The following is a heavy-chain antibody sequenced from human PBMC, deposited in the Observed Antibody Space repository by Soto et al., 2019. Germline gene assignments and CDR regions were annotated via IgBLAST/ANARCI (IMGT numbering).Heavy chain of an antibody. CDR2: ISYDGSNK. CDR1: GFTFSSYS. Sequence: GGSLRLSCAASGFTFSSYSMNWVRQAPGKGLEWVSVISYDGSNKYYADSVKGRFTISRDNSKNTLYLQMNSLRAEDTAVYYCARVNIAVAGEYYYYYGMDVWGQGTTVTVSS. V-gene: IGHV3-33*08. CDR3: ARVNIAVAGEYYYYYGMDV. J-gene: IGHJ6*02. D-gene: IGHD6-19*01.